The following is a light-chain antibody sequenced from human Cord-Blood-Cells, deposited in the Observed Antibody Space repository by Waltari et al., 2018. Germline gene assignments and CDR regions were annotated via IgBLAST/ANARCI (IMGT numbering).Light chain of an antibody. J-gene: IGLJ3*02. CDR3: CSYAGRV. CDR1: SSDVGSYHL. CDR2: EVS. V-gene: IGLV2-23*02. Sequence: QSALTQPASVSGSPGQSITISCTGTSSDVGSYHLVSWYQQHPGKAPKLMIYEVSKRPSGVSNRFSGSKSGNTASLTISGLQAEDEADYYCCSYAGRVFGGGTKLTVL.